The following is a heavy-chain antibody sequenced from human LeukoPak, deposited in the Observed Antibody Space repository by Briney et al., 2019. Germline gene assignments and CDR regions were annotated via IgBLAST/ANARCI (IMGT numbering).Heavy chain of an antibody. CDR1: GFTVSTYY. J-gene: IGHJ6*02. CDR2: IYSGGST. V-gene: IGHV3-66*01. CDR3: ITVLERPWSRGSCYLPGYYYYYGMDV. D-gene: IGHD2-15*01. Sequence: PGGSLRLSCAASGFTVSTYYMRWVRQAPGKGLEWVSVIYSGGSTYYADSVKGRFAISRDNSKNTLYLQMNSWRAEDTAVYYCITVLERPWSRGSCYLPGYYYYYGMDVWGQGTTVTVSS.